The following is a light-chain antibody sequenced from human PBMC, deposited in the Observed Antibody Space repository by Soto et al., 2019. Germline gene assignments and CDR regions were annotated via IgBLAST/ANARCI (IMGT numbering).Light chain of an antibody. CDR2: DTS. V-gene: IGKV3-15*01. CDR1: QFVSSR. CDR3: QEYIQWPPGM. Sequence: DIVVTQSPATLSASPGERVTLSCRASQFVSSRLAWYQQRPGQVPRLLIYDTSTRAPGISARFSGSGSGKEFTFTISSLQSEDFAVYYCQEYIQWPPGMFGPGTTGDIK. J-gene: IGKJ1*01.